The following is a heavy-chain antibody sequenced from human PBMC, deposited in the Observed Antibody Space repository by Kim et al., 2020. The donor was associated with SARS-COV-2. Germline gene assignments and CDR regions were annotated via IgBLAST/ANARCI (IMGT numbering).Heavy chain of an antibody. CDR2: IYYSGST. CDR1: GGSISSYY. V-gene: IGHV4-59*01. CDR3: ARTTVAADDAFDI. J-gene: IGHJ3*02. Sequence: GSLRLSCTVSGGSISSYYWSWIRQPPGKGLEWIGYIYYSGSTNYNPSLKSRVTISVDTSKNQFSLKLSSVTAADTAVYYCARTTVAADDAFDIWGQGT. D-gene: IGHD6-13*01.